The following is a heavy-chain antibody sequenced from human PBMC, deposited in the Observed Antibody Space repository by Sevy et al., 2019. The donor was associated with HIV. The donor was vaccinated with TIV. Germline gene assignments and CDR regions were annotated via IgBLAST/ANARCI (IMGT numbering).Heavy chain of an antibody. CDR2: ISSTSYTI. J-gene: IGHJ6*02. Sequence: GGSLRLSCGVSGFTFSSYSMNWVRQAPGKGLEWVSYISSTSYTIYYADSMKGRFTISRDNAKNSVHLQMNSLRAEDTAVDYCAGAVRSGQLLSGMDVWGQGTTVTVSS. V-gene: IGHV3-48*01. CDR1: GFTFSSYS. D-gene: IGHD2-2*01. CDR3: AGAVRSGQLLSGMDV.